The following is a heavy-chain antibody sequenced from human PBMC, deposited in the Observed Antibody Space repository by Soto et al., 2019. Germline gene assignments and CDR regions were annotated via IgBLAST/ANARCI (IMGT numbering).Heavy chain of an antibody. CDR1: GFTFSSYS. V-gene: IGHV3-48*01. J-gene: IGHJ4*02. CDR2: ISSSSSTI. CDR3: ARRAMIREVFLEQPHDRYYFDY. Sequence: EVQLVESGGGLVQPGGSLRLSCAASGFTFSSYSMNWVRQAPGKGLEWVSYISSSSSTIYYADSVKGRFTISRDNAKNSLYLQMNSLRAEDTGVYYCARRAMIREVFLEQPHDRYYFDYCGQGTLVTVSS. D-gene: IGHD3-3*01.